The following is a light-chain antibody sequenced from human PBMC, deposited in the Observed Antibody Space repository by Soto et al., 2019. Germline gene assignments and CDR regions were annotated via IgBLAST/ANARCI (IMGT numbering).Light chain of an antibody. Sequence: EIVLTQSPGTLSLSPGESATLSCRASQRISSTYLAWYHQKRGQAPRLLIYDASSRATGISDRFSGSGSGTDFTLTISRLEPEDFGVYYCQQYAKSPLYTFGQGTKLESK. CDR2: DAS. V-gene: IGKV3-20*01. CDR1: QRISSTY. CDR3: QQYAKSPLYT. J-gene: IGKJ2*01.